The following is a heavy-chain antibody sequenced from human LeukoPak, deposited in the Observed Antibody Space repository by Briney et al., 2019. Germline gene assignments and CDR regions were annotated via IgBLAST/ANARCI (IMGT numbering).Heavy chain of an antibody. V-gene: IGHV3-30*02. J-gene: IGHJ4*02. Sequence: GGSLRLSCAASGFAFSSYGMHWVRQAPGKGLEWVAFIRYDGSNKYYADSVKGRFTISRDNSKNTLYLQMNSLRAEDTAVYYCAKCGVWFGELLYGLFDYWGQETLVTVSS. D-gene: IGHD3-10*01. CDR2: IRYDGSNK. CDR1: GFAFSSYG. CDR3: AKCGVWFGELLYGLFDY.